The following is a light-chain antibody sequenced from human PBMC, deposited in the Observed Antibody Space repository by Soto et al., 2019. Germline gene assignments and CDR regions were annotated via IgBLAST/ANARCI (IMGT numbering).Light chain of an antibody. CDR2: EVS. CDR3: TSYTSTSTHNYV. Sequence: QSALAQPASVSVSPGQSITISCTGTRSDVGGYDYVSWYQQHPGKAPKLMIYEVSNRPSGVSSRFSGSKSDNTASLTISGLQADDEADYYCTSYTSTSTHNYVFGTGTKVTVL. V-gene: IGLV2-14*01. CDR1: RSDVGGYDY. J-gene: IGLJ1*01.